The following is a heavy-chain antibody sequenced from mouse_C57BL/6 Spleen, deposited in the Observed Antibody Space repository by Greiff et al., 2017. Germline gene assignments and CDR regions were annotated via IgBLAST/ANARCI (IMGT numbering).Heavy chain of an antibody. V-gene: IGHV5-17*01. CDR2: ISSGSSTI. D-gene: IGHD1-1*01. J-gene: IGHJ2*01. Sequence: EVKLQESGGGLVKPGGSLKLSCAASGFTFSDYGMHWVRQAPEKGLEWVAYISSGSSTIYYADTVKGRFTISRDNAKNTLFLQMTSLRSEDTAMYYCARTYYGSSPLDYWGQGTTLTVSS. CDR1: GFTFSDYG. CDR3: ARTYYGSSPLDY.